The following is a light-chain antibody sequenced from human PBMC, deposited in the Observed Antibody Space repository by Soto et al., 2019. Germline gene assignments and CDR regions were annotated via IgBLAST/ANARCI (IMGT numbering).Light chain of an antibody. Sequence: DIQMTQSPSTLSASVGDRVTITCRASQSISSWLAWYQQKPGKAPKLLIYKASSLESGVPSRFSGSGSGTEFTHTISSLQPDDFATYYCQQSYTTLFTFGPGTNVDIK. CDR3: QQSYTTLFT. CDR1: QSISSW. CDR2: KAS. J-gene: IGKJ3*01. V-gene: IGKV1-5*03.